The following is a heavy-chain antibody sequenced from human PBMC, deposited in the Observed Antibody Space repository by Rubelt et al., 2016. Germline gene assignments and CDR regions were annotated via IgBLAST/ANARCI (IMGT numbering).Heavy chain of an antibody. CDR3: ARQDGSGSYYGMDV. D-gene: IGHD3-10*01. Sequence: IHWVRQAPGQGLEWMGWINPNSGGTNYAQKFQGWVTMTRDTSISTAYMELSRLRSDDTAVYYCARQDGSGSYYGMDVWGQGTTVTVSS. CDR2: INPNSGGT. V-gene: IGHV1-2*04. J-gene: IGHJ6*02.